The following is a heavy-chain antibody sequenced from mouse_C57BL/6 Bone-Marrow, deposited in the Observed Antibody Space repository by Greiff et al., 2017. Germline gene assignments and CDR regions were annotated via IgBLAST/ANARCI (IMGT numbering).Heavy chain of an antibody. V-gene: IGHV5-6*02. CDR1: GFTFSSYG. CDR2: ISSGGSYT. Sequence: EVKLMESGGDLVKPGGSLKLSCAASGFTFSSYGMSWVRQTPDTRLEWVATISSGGSYTYYPASVKGRFTISRDNAKNTLYLQMSSLKSEDTAMYYCARRGFDYYGSSPYAMDYWGQGTSVTVSS. D-gene: IGHD1-1*01. CDR3: ARRGFDYYGSSPYAMDY. J-gene: IGHJ4*01.